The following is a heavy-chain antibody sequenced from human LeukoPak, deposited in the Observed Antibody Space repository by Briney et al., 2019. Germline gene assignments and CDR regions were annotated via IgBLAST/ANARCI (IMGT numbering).Heavy chain of an antibody. J-gene: IGHJ5*02. Sequence: SETLSLTCSVSGGSIRSYYWSWIRQPPGKGLEWIGYIYYSGSSGSTSYKPSLKSRVTMSVDTSKNQFSLKLSSVTAADTAVYYCVRGRYSMVRGVIKALNWFDPWGQGTLVTVSS. CDR3: VRGRYSMVRGVIKALNWFDP. CDR2: IYYSGSSGST. V-gene: IGHV4-59*01. D-gene: IGHD3-10*01. CDR1: GGSIRSYY.